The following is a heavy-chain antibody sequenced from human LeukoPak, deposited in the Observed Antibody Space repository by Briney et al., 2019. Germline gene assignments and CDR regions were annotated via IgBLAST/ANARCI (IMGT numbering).Heavy chain of an antibody. CDR2: IYYSGST. CDR1: GGSISSYY. J-gene: IGHJ4*02. Sequence: PSETLSLTCTVSGGSISSYYWSWVRQPPGKGLEWIGYIYYSGSTNYNPSLKSRVTISVDTSKNQFSLRLSSVTAADTAVYYCARVTGYVMEDYFDYWGQGTLVTVSS. D-gene: IGHD6-13*01. CDR3: ARVTGYVMEDYFDY. V-gene: IGHV4-59*01.